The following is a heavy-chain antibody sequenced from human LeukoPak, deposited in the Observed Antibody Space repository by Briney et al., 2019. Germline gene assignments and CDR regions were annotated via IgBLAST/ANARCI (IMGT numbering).Heavy chain of an antibody. J-gene: IGHJ3*02. Sequence: VGSLRLSCAASGFTFSSYEMNWVRQAPGKGLEWVSYIGSGGSTIYYAVSVKGRFTISRDNAKNSLYLQMNSLRAEDTAVYYCARDWDLHSSGGSCYADAFDIWGQGTMVTVSS. CDR3: ARDWDLHSSGGSCYADAFDI. V-gene: IGHV3-48*03. CDR1: GFTFSSYE. D-gene: IGHD2-15*01. CDR2: IGSGGSTI.